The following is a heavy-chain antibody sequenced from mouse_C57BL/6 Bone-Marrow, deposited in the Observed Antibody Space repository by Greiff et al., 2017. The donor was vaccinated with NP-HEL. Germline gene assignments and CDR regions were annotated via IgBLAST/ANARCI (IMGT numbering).Heavy chain of an antibody. J-gene: IGHJ3*01. CDR2: IDPEDGDN. CDR3: TTSHYDYDRFAY. D-gene: IGHD2-4*01. CDR1: GFNIKDYY. Sequence: EVQLQQSGAELVRPGASVKLSCTASGFNIKDYYMHWVKQRPEQGLEWIGRIDPEDGDNEYAPKFQGKATMTADTSSNTAYLQLSSLTSEDTAVYYCTTSHYDYDRFAYWGQGTLVTVSA. V-gene: IGHV14-1*01.